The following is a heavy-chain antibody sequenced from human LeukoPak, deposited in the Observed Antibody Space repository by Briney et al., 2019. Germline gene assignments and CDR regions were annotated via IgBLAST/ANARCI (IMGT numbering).Heavy chain of an antibody. CDR1: GGSISSGSYY. V-gene: IGHV4-61*02. J-gene: IGHJ5*02. D-gene: IGHD3-16*02. CDR2: IYTSGST. Sequence: SETLSLTCTVSGGSISSGSYYWSWIRQPAGKGLEWIGRIYTSGSTNYNPSLKSRVTISVDTSKSQFSLKLSSVTAADTAVYYCARGPYVWGSYRYDGGLNWFDPWGQGTLVTVSS. CDR3: ARGPYVWGSYRYDGGLNWFDP.